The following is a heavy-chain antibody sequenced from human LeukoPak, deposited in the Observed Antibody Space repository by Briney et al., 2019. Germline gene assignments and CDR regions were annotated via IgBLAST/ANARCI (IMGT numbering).Heavy chain of an antibody. CDR3: AREGSSGGGDY. D-gene: IGHD6-19*01. CDR1: GFTFSSYA. V-gene: IGHV3-30*04. Sequence: GGSLRLSCAASGFTFSSYAMHWVRQAPGEGLEWVAVISYDGSNKYYADSVKGRFTISRGNSKNTLYLQMNSLRAEDTAVYYCAREGSSGGGDYWGQGTLVTVSS. J-gene: IGHJ4*02. CDR2: ISYDGSNK.